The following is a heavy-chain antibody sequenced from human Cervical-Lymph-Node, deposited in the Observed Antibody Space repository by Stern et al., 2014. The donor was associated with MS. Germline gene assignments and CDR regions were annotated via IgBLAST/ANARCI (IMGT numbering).Heavy chain of an antibody. CDR3: ALSSETSDRWYSLGYDL. CDR1: GGTFSKFP. J-gene: IGHJ5*02. Sequence: QVQLVQSGAEVTKPGSSVKVYCKASGGTFSKFPSSWVRQAPGQGLEWMGGIFPGFGTPTYAQKFRGRVTITADVSTSTVYMELSSLRSDDTAVYYCALSSETSDRWYSLGYDLWGQGTLVTVSS. V-gene: IGHV1-69*01. CDR2: IFPGFGTP. D-gene: IGHD6-13*01.